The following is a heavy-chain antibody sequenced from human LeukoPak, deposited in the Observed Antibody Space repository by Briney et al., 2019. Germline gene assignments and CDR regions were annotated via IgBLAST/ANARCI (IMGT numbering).Heavy chain of an antibody. CDR3: ARDRSPAPGRSYGRGNFDY. J-gene: IGHJ4*02. V-gene: IGHV1-2*02. CDR1: GYTFTAYY. D-gene: IGHD5-18*01. CDR2: INPNSGGT. Sequence: GASVKVSCKASGYTFTAYYMHWVRQAPGQGLEWMGWINPNSGGTNYAQKFQGRVTMTRATSISTAYMDLNSLLSDDTAVYYCARDRSPAPGRSYGRGNFDYWGQGTLVTVSS.